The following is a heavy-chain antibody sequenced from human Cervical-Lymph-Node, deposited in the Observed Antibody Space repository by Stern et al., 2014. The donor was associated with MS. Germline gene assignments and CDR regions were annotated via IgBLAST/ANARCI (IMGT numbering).Heavy chain of an antibody. Sequence: QVQLGQSGAEVKKPGASVKVSCKASGYTFTRYGISWVRQAPGQGLEWMGWIRAYHGNPNYAQKLQGRVTMTTDASTSTAYMELRSLRSDDTAVYYCARDRGPFQLYGDYQTYYGMDVWGQGTTVTVSS. CDR2: IRAYHGNP. CDR1: GYTFTRYG. J-gene: IGHJ6*02. CDR3: ARDRGPFQLYGDYQTYYGMDV. V-gene: IGHV1-18*01. D-gene: IGHD4-17*01.